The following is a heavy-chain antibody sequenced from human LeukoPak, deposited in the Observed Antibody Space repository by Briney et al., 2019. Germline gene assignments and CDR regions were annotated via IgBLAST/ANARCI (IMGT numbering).Heavy chain of an antibody. J-gene: IGHJ5*01. D-gene: IGHD6-19*01. Sequence: GESLKVSCKASGYTFSDYHMHWVRQAPGQGLEWMGWINPTSGGTNYAQKFQGRVTMTRDTSISTAYMELSSLRSDDTAVYYCARDGEQWLLSYNWFDSWGQGTLVTVSS. V-gene: IGHV1-2*02. CDR1: GYTFSDYH. CDR3: ARDGEQWLLSYNWFDS. CDR2: INPTSGGT.